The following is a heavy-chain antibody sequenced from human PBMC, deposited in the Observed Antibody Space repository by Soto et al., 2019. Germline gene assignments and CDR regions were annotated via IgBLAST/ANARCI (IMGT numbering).Heavy chain of an antibody. CDR1: GGSISSGGYY. V-gene: IGHV4-31*03. D-gene: IGHD5-12*01. CDR2: IYYSGST. J-gene: IGHJ4*02. CDR3: ARGYSGYRNFDY. Sequence: QVQLQESGPGLVKPSQTLSLTCTVSGGSISSGGYYWSWIRQHPGKGLEWIGYIYYSGSTYYSPSLKSRVTSSVDTAKNQFSLKLSSVTAADTAVYYCARGYSGYRNFDYWGQGTLVTVSS.